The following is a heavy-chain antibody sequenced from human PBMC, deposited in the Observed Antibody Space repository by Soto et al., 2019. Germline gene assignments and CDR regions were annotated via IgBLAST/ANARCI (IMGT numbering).Heavy chain of an antibody. Sequence: GGSLRLSCAASGFTFSNAWMTWVRQAPGKGLEWVGRIKSNSDGGTTYYAAPVEGRFTISRDDSTNTVYLQMNSLKSEDTDVSYCTTTGTIDYWGQGTLVTVSS. CDR2: IKSNSDGGTT. D-gene: IGHD1-1*01. V-gene: IGHV3-15*01. CDR1: GFTFSNAW. J-gene: IGHJ4*02. CDR3: TTTGTIDY.